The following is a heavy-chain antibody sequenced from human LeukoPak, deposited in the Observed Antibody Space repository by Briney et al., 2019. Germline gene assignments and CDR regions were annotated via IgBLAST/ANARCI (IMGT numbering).Heavy chain of an antibody. D-gene: IGHD3-10*01. V-gene: IGHV3-53*01. CDR3: ARDSPYGSGTYLAD. CDR1: GFTVSSNY. Sequence: AGGSLRLSCAASGFTVSSNYMSWVRQAPGKGLEWVSVIYGGGSTYYADSVKGRFTISRDNSKNSLYLQMNSLRAEDTAVYYCARDSPYGSGTYLADWGQGTLVTVSS. CDR2: IYGGGST. J-gene: IGHJ4*02.